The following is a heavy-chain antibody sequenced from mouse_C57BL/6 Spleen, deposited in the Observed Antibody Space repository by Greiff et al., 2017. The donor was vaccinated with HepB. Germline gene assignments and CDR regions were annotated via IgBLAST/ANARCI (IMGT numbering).Heavy chain of an antibody. Sequence: VQLQQSGPELVKPGASVKISCKASGYTFTDYYMNWVKQSHGKSLEWIGDINPNNGGTSYNQKFKGKATLTVDKSSSTAYRELRSLTSEDSAVYYCAKGDSSGPLSYWGQGTLVTVSA. CDR1: GYTFTDYY. J-gene: IGHJ3*01. CDR3: AKGDSSGPLSY. V-gene: IGHV1-26*01. CDR2: INPNNGGT. D-gene: IGHD3-2*02.